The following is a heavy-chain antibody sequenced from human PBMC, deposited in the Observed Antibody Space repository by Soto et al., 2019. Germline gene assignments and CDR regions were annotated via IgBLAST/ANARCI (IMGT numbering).Heavy chain of an antibody. J-gene: IGHJ4*02. Sequence: SETLSLTCAVSGCSISSGGYSWSWIRQPPRKGLEWIGYIYHSGSTYYNPSLKSRVTISVDRSKNQFSLKLSSVTVADTAVYYCAAGGGLPRYYWGQGTLVTVSS. CDR2: IYHSGST. CDR3: AAGGGLPRYY. V-gene: IGHV4-30-2*01. D-gene: IGHD5-12*01. CDR1: GCSISSGGYS.